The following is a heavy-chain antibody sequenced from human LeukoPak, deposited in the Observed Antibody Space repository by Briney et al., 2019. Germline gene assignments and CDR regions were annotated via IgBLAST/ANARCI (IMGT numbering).Heavy chain of an antibody. V-gene: IGHV4-34*01. J-gene: IGHJ4*02. D-gene: IGHD3-22*01. CDR3: ASSPNLIYDSSGYSTFDY. Sequence: PSETLSLTCAVYGGSFSGYYWSWIRQPPGKGLEWIGEINRSGSTNYNPSLKSRVTISVDTSKNQFSLKLSSVTAADTAVYYCASSPNLIYDSSGYSTFDYWGQGTLVTVSS. CDR2: INRSGST. CDR1: GGSFSGYY.